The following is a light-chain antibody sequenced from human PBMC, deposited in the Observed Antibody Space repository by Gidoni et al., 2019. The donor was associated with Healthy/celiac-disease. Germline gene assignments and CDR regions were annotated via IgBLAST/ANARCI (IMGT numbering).Light chain of an antibody. V-gene: IGLV2-14*01. CDR1: SSDVGGYNY. J-gene: IGLJ2*01. CDR2: EVS. Sequence: QSALTQPASVSVSPVQSITISCPGTSSDVGGYNYVSWYQQHPGKAPKLMIYEVSNRPSGVSNRFSGSKSGNTASLTISGLQAEDEADYYCRSYTSSSTPVVFGGGTKLTVL. CDR3: RSYTSSSTPVV.